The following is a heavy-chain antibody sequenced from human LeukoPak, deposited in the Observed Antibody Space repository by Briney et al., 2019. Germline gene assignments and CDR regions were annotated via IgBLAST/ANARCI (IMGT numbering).Heavy chain of an antibody. CDR2: ISSSDSYI. J-gene: IGHJ4*02. Sequence: GGSLRLSCAASGFTFSSYSMNWVRQAPGKGLEWVSSISSSDSYIYYADSVKGRFTISRDNAKNSLYLQMNSLRAEDTAVYYCARVSDTAMVKDFDYWGQGTQVTVSS. D-gene: IGHD5-18*01. CDR1: GFTFSSYS. CDR3: ARVSDTAMVKDFDY. V-gene: IGHV3-21*01.